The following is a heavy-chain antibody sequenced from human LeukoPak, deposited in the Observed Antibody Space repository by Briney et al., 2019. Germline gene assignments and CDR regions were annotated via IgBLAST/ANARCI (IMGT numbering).Heavy chain of an antibody. J-gene: IGHJ4*02. Sequence: SETLSLTCAVYGGSLSGYHWSWIRQPPGKGLEWIGEINHSGSTNYNPSLKSRVTISVDTSKNQFSLKLSSVTAADTAVYYCASARMATITVDYWGQGTLVTVSS. CDR1: GGSLSGYH. CDR3: ASARMATITVDY. V-gene: IGHV4-34*01. CDR2: INHSGST. D-gene: IGHD5-24*01.